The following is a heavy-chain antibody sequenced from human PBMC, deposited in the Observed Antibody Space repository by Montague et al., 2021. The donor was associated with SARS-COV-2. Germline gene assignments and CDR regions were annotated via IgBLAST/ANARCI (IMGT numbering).Heavy chain of an antibody. CDR1: GGSIDSFY. J-gene: IGHJ4*02. CDR3: ARDVRYYYDQ. CDR2: IFHSGRT. D-gene: IGHD3-10*01. V-gene: IGHV4-59*01. Sequence: SETLSLTCTVSGGSIDSFYWSWIRRPPGKGLEWIGCIFHSGRTYYNPSLKSRVSMSVDTSKNRFSLRVTSVTAADTAVYYCARDVRYYYDQWGQGILVTVSS.